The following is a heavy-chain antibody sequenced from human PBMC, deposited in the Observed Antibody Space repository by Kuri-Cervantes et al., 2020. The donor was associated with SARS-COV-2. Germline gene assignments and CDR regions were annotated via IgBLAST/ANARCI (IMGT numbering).Heavy chain of an antibody. CDR1: VGSISSYY. J-gene: IGHJ4*01. V-gene: IGHV4-59*01. CDR2: IYYDGST. CDR3: ARASTSFDD. Sequence: GSLRLSCTVSVGSISSYYWIWLRRPPGKGLEWIGHIYYDGSTNYKTSLKGRVTISLDTSKNQFSLKVDSVTAADTAVYYCARASTSFDDWGHGTLVTVSS.